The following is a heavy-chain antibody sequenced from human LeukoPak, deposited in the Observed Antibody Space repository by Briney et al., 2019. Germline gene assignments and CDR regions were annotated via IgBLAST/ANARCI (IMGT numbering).Heavy chain of an antibody. V-gene: IGHV1-69*05. Sequence: SVKVSCKASGGTFSSYAISWVRQAPGQGLEWMGRIIPIFGTANYAQKFRGRVTITTDESTSTAYMELSSLRSEDTVVYYCARGNLSDSSGYYYPYYYYYMDVWGKGTTVTVSS. J-gene: IGHJ6*03. D-gene: IGHD3-22*01. CDR3: ARGNLSDSSGYYYPYYYYYMDV. CDR2: IIPIFGTA. CDR1: GGTFSSYA.